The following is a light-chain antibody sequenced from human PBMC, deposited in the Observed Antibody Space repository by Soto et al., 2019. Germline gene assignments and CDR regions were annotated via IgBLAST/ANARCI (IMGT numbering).Light chain of an antibody. Sequence: QPLLTQSSSASASLGSSVKLTCTLSSGHSSYIIAWHQQQPGKAPRYLMKLEGSGSYNKGSGVPDRFSGSSSGADRYLTISNLQFEDEADYYCETWDSNTHVFGTGTKLTVL. V-gene: IGLV4-60*02. CDR3: ETWDSNTHV. CDR2: LEGSGSY. CDR1: SGHSSYI. J-gene: IGLJ1*01.